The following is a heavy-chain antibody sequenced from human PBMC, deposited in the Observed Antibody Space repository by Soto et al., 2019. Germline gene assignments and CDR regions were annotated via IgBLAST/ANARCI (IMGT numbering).Heavy chain of an antibody. V-gene: IGHV5-51*01. CDR1: GYSFTSYW. J-gene: IGHJ6*03. D-gene: IGHD2-15*01. Sequence: GESLKISCKGSGYSFTSYWIGWVRQMPGKGQEWMGIIYPGDSDTRYSPSFQGQVTISADKSISTAYLQWSSLKASDTAMYYCARAGYGSGGSCSSAGYYYYHYMDVWGKGTTVTVSS. CDR3: ARAGYGSGGSCSSAGYYYYHYMDV. CDR2: IYPGDSDT.